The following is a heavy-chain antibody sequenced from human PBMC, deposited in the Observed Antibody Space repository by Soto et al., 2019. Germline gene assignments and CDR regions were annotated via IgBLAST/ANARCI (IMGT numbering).Heavy chain of an antibody. CDR3: ARASHYDSSGYYFNWFDP. D-gene: IGHD3-22*01. V-gene: IGHV1-3*01. Sequence: ASVQVSWKASGYTFTNYAMHWVRQAPGQRLEWMGWINAGNGNTKYSQKFQGRVTITRDTSASTAYMELSSLRSEDTAVYYCARASHYDSSGYYFNWFDPWGQGTLVTVSS. CDR2: INAGNGNT. CDR1: GYTFTNYA. J-gene: IGHJ5*02.